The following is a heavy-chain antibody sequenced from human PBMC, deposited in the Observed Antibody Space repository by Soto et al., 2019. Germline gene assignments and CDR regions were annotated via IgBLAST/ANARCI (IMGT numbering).Heavy chain of an antibody. CDR3: ARGGARWPGYFDS. CDR2: IYYSGSS. J-gene: IGHJ4*02. Sequence: QVRLHESGPGLVKPSQTLSLTCSVSGGSISGDYYWSWIRQSPEKGLEWIGYIYYSGSSYSNPALQSRLSMSQDTSKNQFSRNRRSVPAEDTPVYSGARGGARWPGYFDSWGQGALVAVSS. D-gene: IGHD2-15*01. CDR1: GGSISGDYY. V-gene: IGHV4-30-4*08.